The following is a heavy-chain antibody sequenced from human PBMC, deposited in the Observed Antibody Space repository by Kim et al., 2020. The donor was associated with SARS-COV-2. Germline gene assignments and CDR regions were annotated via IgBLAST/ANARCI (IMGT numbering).Heavy chain of an antibody. CDR3: ARGASVRYFDWLSTGRNWFDP. J-gene: IGHJ5*02. CDR2: INHSGST. D-gene: IGHD3-9*01. Sequence: ETLSLTCAVYGGSFSGYYWSWIRQPPGKGLEWIGEINHSGSTNYNPSLKSRVTISVDTSKNQFSLKLSSVTAADTAVYYCARGASVRYFDWLSTGRNWFDPWGQGTLVTVSS. V-gene: IGHV4-34*01. CDR1: GGSFSGYY.